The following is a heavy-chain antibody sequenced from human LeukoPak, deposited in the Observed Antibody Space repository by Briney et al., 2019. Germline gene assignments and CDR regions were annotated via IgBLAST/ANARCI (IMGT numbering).Heavy chain of an antibody. CDR1: GGSFSGYY. CDR3: ARAIRLGYSSSWHLRDAFDI. J-gene: IGHJ3*02. D-gene: IGHD6-13*01. CDR2: INHSGST. Sequence: SETLPLTCAVYGGSFSGYYWSWIRQPPGKGLEWIGEINHSGSTNYNPSLKSRVTISVDTSKNQFSLKLSSVTAADTAVYYCARAIRLGYSSSWHLRDAFDIWGQGTMVTVSS. V-gene: IGHV4-34*01.